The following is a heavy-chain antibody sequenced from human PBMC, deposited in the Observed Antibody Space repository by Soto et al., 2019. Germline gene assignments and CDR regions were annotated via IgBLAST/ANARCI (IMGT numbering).Heavy chain of an antibody. CDR2: INPGNGNT. D-gene: IGHD2-15*01. CDR1: GYTFTSYY. CDR3: ARGGDIVVVAADYGMDV. J-gene: IGHJ6*02. Sequence: ASVKVSCKASGYTFTSYYMHWVRQAPGQGLEWMGWINPGNGNTKSSQKFQGRVTITRDTSASTAYMELSSLRSEDTAVYYCARGGDIVVVAADYGMDVWGQGTKVTVYS. V-gene: IGHV1-3*01.